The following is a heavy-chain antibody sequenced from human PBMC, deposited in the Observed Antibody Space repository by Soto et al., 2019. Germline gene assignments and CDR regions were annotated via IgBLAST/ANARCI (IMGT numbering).Heavy chain of an antibody. J-gene: IGHJ6*02. V-gene: IGHV4-34*01. CDR2: INHSGST. CDR3: AGMSYYDFWSGYYRWILCYYGMDV. CDR1: GGSFSGYY. Sequence: SETLSLTCAVYGGSFSGYYWSWIRQPPGKGLEWIGEINHSGSTNYNPSLKSRVTISVDTSKNQFSLKLSSVTGAGTAVYYCAGMSYYDFWSGYYRWILCYYGMDVWGQGTTVAVSS. D-gene: IGHD3-3*01.